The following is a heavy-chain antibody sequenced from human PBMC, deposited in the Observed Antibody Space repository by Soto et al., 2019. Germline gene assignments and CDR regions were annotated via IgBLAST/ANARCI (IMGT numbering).Heavy chain of an antibody. V-gene: IGHV4-34*01. Sequence: SETLSLTCAVYGGSFSGYYWSWIRQPPGKGLEWIGEINHSGSTNYNPSLKSRVTISVDTSKNQFSLKLSSVTAADTAVYYCARGYYDILTGYYLDYWGQGTLVTVSS. CDR3: ARGYYDILTGYYLDY. J-gene: IGHJ4*02. CDR1: GGSFSGYY. CDR2: INHSGST. D-gene: IGHD3-9*01.